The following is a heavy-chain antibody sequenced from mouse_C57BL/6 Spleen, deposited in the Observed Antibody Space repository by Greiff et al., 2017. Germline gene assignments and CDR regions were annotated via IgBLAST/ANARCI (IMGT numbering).Heavy chain of an antibody. V-gene: IGHV14-4*01. CDR1: GFNIKDDY. CDR2: IDPENGDT. D-gene: IGHD1-1*01. CDR3: TTCWGGSSAIDD. Sequence: VQLQQSGAELVRPGASVKLSCTASGFNIKDDYMHWVKQRPEQGLEWIGWIDPENGDTEYASKFQGQATITADTSSNTAYLQLSSLTSEDTAVYYCTTCWGGSSAIDDWGQGTTLTVSS. J-gene: IGHJ2*01.